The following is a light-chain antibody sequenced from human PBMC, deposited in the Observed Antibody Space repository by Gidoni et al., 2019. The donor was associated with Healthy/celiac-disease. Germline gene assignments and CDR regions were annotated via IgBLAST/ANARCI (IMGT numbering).Light chain of an antibody. CDR3: QQSYSTPLT. J-gene: IGKJ4*01. V-gene: IGKV1-39*01. Sequence: DIQMTQSPSSLSASVGDRVTITCRASKSISSYLNWYQQKPGKAPKLLIYAASSLQSGVPSRFSGSGSGTDFTLTISSLQPEDFATYYCQQSYSTPLTFGGXTKVEIK. CDR2: AAS. CDR1: KSISSY.